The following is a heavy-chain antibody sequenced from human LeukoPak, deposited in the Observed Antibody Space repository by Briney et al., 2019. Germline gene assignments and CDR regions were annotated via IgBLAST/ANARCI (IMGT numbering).Heavy chain of an antibody. D-gene: IGHD6-19*01. CDR2: INPDTGGT. CDR3: ARGRSRFEGFGSGWYLDF. Sequence: ASVKVSCKASGYTFTGYYMHWVRQAPGHGLEWMGWINPDTGGTYFAQKFQGRVTITRDTSISTVYMELSSLRSDDTAMYYCARGRSRFEGFGSGWYLDFWGQGILVTVSS. J-gene: IGHJ4*02. CDR1: GYTFTGYY. V-gene: IGHV1-2*02.